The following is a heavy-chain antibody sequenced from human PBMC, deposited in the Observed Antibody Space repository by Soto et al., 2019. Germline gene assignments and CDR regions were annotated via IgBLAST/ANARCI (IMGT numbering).Heavy chain of an antibody. CDR3: ARDPPSWNYYDSSGSQAQV. CDR2: IYHSGSI. Sequence: SETLSLTCAVSGGSISSSNWWSWVRQPPGKGLEWIGEIYHSGSINYNPSLKSRVTISLDTSKNQFSLKLTSVTAADTAVYYCARDPPSWNYYDSSGSQAQVWGQGTLVTVSS. CDR1: GGSISSSNW. J-gene: IGHJ4*02. D-gene: IGHD3-22*01. V-gene: IGHV4-4*02.